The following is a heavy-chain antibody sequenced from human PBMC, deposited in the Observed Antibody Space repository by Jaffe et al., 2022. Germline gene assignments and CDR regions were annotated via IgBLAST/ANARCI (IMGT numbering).Heavy chain of an antibody. D-gene: IGHD4-17*01. CDR3: ARGNDYGDYGQPTYYFDY. J-gene: IGHJ4*02. CDR2: INPNSGGT. V-gene: IGHV1-2*06. Sequence: QVQLVQSGAEVKKPGASVKVSCKASGYTFTGYYMHWVRQAPGQGLEWMGRINPNSGGTNYAQKFQGRVTMTRDTSISTAYMELSRLRSDDTAVYYCARGNDYGDYGQPTYYFDYWGQGTLVTVSS. CDR1: GYTFTGYY.